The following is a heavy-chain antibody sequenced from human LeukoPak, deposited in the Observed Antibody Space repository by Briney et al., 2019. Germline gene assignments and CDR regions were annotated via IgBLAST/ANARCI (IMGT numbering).Heavy chain of an antibody. V-gene: IGHV3-23*01. CDR2: ISGSGGST. Sequence: GGSLRLSCAASGFTFSSYAMSWVRQAPGKGLEWVSAISGSGGSTYYADSVKGRFTISRDNSKNTLYLQMNSLRAEDTAVYYCAKAGGAYYYDSSGYDLPFDYWGQGTLVTVSS. CDR3: AKAGGAYYYDSSGYDLPFDY. D-gene: IGHD3-22*01. CDR1: GFTFSSYA. J-gene: IGHJ4*02.